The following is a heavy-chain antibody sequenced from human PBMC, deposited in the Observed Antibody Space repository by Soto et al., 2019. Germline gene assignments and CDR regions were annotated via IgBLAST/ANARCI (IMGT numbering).Heavy chain of an antibody. CDR1: GGSITSGGYS. J-gene: IGHJ6*02. D-gene: IGHD3-3*01. Sequence: SETLSLTCAVSGGSITSGGYSWGWIRQPPGQGLEWIGYMYHSGNTYYNPSLKGRVTISLDHSRNQFSLRLNSVTAADTAVYYCAGFGISKYYDFWSGYFLYYYYYGMDVWGQGTTVTVSS. V-gene: IGHV4-30-2*01. CDR3: AGFGISKYYDFWSGYFLYYYYYGMDV. CDR2: MYHSGNT.